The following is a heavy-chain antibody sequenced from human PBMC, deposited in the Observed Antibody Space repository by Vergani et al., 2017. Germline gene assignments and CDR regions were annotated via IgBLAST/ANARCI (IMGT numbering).Heavy chain of an antibody. V-gene: IGHV3-43*01. CDR2: ISWDGGST. D-gene: IGHD3-10*01. Sequence: EVQLVESGGVVVQPGGSLRLSCAASGFTFDDYTMHWVRQAPGKGLEWVSLISWDGGSTYYADSVKGRFTISRDNSKNSLYLQMNSLRTEDTALYYGAKDMGSGSYYNPSYYFDYWGQGTLVTVSS. CDR1: GFTFDDYT. CDR3: AKDMGSGSYYNPSYYFDY. J-gene: IGHJ4*02.